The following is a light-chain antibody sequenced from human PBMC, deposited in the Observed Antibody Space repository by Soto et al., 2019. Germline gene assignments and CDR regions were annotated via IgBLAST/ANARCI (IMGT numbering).Light chain of an antibody. CDR2: DVS. CDR1: SSDVGGYNY. J-gene: IGLJ1*01. Sequence: QSVLTQPASVSGSPGQSITISCTGTSSDVGGYNYVSWYQHHPGKAPKLMTYDVSNRPSGVSNRFSGSKSGNTASLTISGLQAGDEADYYCSSYTRSATHVFGTGTKVTVL. CDR3: SSYTRSATHV. V-gene: IGLV2-14*03.